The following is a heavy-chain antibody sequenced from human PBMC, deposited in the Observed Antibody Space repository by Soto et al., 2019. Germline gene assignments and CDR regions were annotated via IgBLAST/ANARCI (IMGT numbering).Heavy chain of an antibody. J-gene: IGHJ6*03. CDR3: ARAKYNWNYQHYMDV. CDR1: GYTFTSYG. D-gene: IGHD1-7*01. V-gene: IGHV1-18*01. CDR2: ISAYNGNT. Sequence: GASVKVSCKASGYTFTSYGISWVRQAPGQELEWMGWISAYNGNTNYAQKLQGRVTMTTDTSTSTAYMELRSLRSDDTAVYYCARAKYNWNYQHYMDVWGKGTTVTVSS.